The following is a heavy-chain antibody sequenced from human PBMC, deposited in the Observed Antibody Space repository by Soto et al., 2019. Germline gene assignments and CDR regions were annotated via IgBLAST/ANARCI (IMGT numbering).Heavy chain of an antibody. CDR3: ARDRGYVDTAMGYPEYYGMDV. J-gene: IGHJ6*02. CDR1: GGTFSSYA. Sequence: QVQLVQSGAEVKKPGSSVKVSCKASGGTFSSYAISWVRQAPGQGLEWMGGIIPIFGTANYAQKFQGRVTIIADDYTSTAYMELSSLRSEDTAVYYCARDRGYVDTAMGYPEYYGMDVWGQGTTVTVSS. D-gene: IGHD5-18*01. V-gene: IGHV1-69*01. CDR2: IIPIFGTA.